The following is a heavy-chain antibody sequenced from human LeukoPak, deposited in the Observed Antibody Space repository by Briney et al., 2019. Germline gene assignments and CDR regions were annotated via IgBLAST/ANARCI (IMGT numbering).Heavy chain of an antibody. J-gene: IGHJ4*02. Sequence: PSETLSLTCTVSGDSISNDYWSWIRQPAGKGPEWIGRIHISGSTNYNPSLKSRATISVDTSQNQFSLKLTSVTAADTAVYYCARARYYYDNSVYPAVRFDFWGQGILVTVS. V-gene: IGHV4-4*07. CDR3: ARARYYYDNSVYPAVRFDF. D-gene: IGHD3-22*01. CDR2: IHISGST. CDR1: GDSISNDY.